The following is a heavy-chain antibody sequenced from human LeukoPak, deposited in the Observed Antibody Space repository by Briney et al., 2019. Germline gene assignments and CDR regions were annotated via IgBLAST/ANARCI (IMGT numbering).Heavy chain of an antibody. D-gene: IGHD6-19*01. CDR3: ARDGIESSGWEGFDY. V-gene: IGHV3-11*06. J-gene: IGHJ4*02. Sequence: GGSLRLSCAASGFTFSDYYMSWIRQAPGKGLDWFSYISSSSSYTNYADSVKGRFTISRDNAKNSLYLQMNSLRAEDTAVYYCARDGIESSGWEGFDYWGQGTLVTVSS. CDR1: GFTFSDYY. CDR2: ISSSSSYT.